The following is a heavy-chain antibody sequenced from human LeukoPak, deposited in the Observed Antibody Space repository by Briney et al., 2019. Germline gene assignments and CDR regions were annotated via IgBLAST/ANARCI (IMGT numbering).Heavy chain of an antibody. V-gene: IGHV4-39*01. CDR3: ARIILTGYYAFDI. J-gene: IGHJ3*02. CDR2: IYYSGST. D-gene: IGHD3-9*01. Sequence: SETLSLTCTVSGGSISSSSYYWGWIRQPPGKGLEWIGSIYYSGSTYYNPSLKSRVTISVDTSKNQFSLKLSSVTAADTAVYYCARIILTGYYAFDIWGQGTMVTVSS. CDR1: GGSISSSSYY.